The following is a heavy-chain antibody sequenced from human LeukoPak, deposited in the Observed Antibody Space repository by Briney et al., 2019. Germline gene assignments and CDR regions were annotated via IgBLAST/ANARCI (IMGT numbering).Heavy chain of an antibody. J-gene: IGHJ6*02. D-gene: IGHD3-10*01. V-gene: IGHV3-30*02. CDR3: ARSSFYYGSGSYYGMDV. CDR1: GFTFSSYG. Sequence: GGSLRLSCAASGFTFSSYGMHWVRQAPGKGLEWVAFIRYDGSNKYYADSVKGRFTISRDNSKNTLYLQMNSLRAEDTAVYYCARSSFYYGSGSYYGMDVWGQGTTVTVSS. CDR2: IRYDGSNK.